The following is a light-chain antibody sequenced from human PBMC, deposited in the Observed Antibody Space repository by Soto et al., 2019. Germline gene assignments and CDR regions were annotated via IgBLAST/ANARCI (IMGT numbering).Light chain of an antibody. CDR2: DVS. Sequence: QSALTQPASVSGSPGQSIPIFCTGNSSDGGGYNYVSWYQQHPGSAPKLMIYDVSSRPSGVSNRFSGSKSGNTASLTISGLQAEDEADYYCSSYTSSFKLAVFGSGTKVTVL. V-gene: IGLV2-14*03. CDR1: SSDGGGYNY. J-gene: IGLJ1*01. CDR3: SSYTSSFKLAV.